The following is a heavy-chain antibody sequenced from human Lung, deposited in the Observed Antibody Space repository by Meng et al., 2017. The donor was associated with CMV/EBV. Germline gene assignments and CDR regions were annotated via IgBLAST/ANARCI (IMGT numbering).Heavy chain of an antibody. CDR2: ISSSGYST. V-gene: IGHV3-23*01. Sequence: GFTFSSYAMTWVRQAPGKGLEWVSSISSSGYSTYYADSVKGRFTISRDNPKNTLYLQMSSLRAEDTAVYYCAKVSGFDSSGYHASDNWGQGTMVTVSS. CDR3: AKVSGFDSSGYHASDN. CDR1: GFTFSSYA. D-gene: IGHD3-22*01. J-gene: IGHJ3*02.